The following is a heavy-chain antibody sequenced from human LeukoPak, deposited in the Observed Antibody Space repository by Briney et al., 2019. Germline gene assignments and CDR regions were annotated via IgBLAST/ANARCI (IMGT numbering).Heavy chain of an antibody. J-gene: IGHJ4*02. CDR2: MNPNSGNT. V-gene: IGHV1-8*02. CDR3: ASDLYGGNSADY. Sequence: GASVKVSCKASGYTFTSYDINWVRQATGQGLEWMGWMNPNSGNTGYAQKFQGRVTMTRNTFISTAYMELSSLRSEDTAVYYCASDLYGGNSADYWGQGTLVTVSS. D-gene: IGHD4-23*01. CDR1: GYTFTSYD.